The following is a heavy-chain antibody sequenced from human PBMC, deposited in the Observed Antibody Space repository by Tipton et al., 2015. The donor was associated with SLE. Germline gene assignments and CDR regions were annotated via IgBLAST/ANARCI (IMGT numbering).Heavy chain of an antibody. CDR1: GFTFSSYA. CDR2: ISGGGGST. D-gene: IGHD1/OR15-1a*01. Sequence: SLRLSCATSGFTFSSYALSWVRRAPGKGLEWVSAISGGGGSTYYADFVKGRLSISIDKSKKTLFLQMNSLRGDDTATYYCAKFEKTTDFYLDSWGQGTLVSVSS. V-gene: IGHV3-23*01. CDR3: AKFEKTTDFYLDS. J-gene: IGHJ4*02.